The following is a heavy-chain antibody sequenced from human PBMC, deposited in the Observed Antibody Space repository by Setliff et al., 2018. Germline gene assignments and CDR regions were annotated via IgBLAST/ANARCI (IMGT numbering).Heavy chain of an antibody. V-gene: IGHV4-4*02. CDR1: GESIRSNNW. CDR3: ARAPGRSIRGDY. D-gene: IGHD3-10*01. CDR2: IYQSGTT. Sequence: PSETLSLTCTVSGESIRSNNWWNWVRQPPGKGLEWIGDIYQSGTTNYNPSLKSRVTISADTSKNQFSLKLKSVTAADTAVYYCARAPGRSIRGDYWGQGALVTVSS. J-gene: IGHJ4*02.